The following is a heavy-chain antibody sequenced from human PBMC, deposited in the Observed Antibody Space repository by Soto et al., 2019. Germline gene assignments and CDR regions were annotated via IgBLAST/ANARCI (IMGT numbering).Heavy chain of an antibody. CDR2: ISNDGSDK. CDR1: GFTFSSYG. CDR3: VKESGNDFVQ. Sequence: QVQLVESGGGVVQPGRSLRLSCEASGFTFSSYGMHWVRQAPGKGLEWVTRISNDGSDKKYSGSVKGRFTVTRDNSKNTLYLQMNNLRPEDTAVYYCVKESGNDFVQWGQGDLVTVSS. V-gene: IGHV3-30*18. D-gene: IGHD5-12*01. J-gene: IGHJ4*02.